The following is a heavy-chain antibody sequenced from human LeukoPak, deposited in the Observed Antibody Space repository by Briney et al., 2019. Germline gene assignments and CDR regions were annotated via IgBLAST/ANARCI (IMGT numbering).Heavy chain of an antibody. D-gene: IGHD1-1*01. CDR1: GFTFSGYA. V-gene: IGHV3-30*04. CDR2: ISYDGSNK. J-gene: IGHJ4*02. Sequence: GGSLRLSCAASGFTFSGYAMHWVRQAPGKGLEWVAVISYDGSNKYYADSVKGRFTISRDNSKNTLYLQMNSLRAEDTAVYYCARLPTGTTTGVDYWGQGTLVTVSS. CDR3: ARLPTGTTTGVDY.